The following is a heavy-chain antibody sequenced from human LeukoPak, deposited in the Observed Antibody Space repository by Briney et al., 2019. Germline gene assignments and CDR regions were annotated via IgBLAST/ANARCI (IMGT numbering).Heavy chain of an antibody. D-gene: IGHD2-15*01. CDR1: GFIFSNYG. J-gene: IGHJ4*02. CDR3: ARDASGFDY. Sequence: PPGRSLRLSCVASGFIFSNYGMHWVRQSPGKGLEWVALMWYDGSEKHYADSVKGRFTISRDSSKNTLYLQMNSPRAEDTAVYYCARDASGFDYWGQGTLVTVSS. V-gene: IGHV3-33*01. CDR2: MWYDGSEK.